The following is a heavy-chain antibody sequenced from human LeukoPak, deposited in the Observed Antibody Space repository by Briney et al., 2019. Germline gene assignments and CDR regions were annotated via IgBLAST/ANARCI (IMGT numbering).Heavy chain of an antibody. CDR1: GGTFSSYA. V-gene: IGHV1-69*05. D-gene: IGHD1-14*01. CDR3: ATGSPMDV. Sequence: ASVKVSCKGSGGTFSSYAISWVRQAPGQGLEWVGGIIPIFGTANYAQKFQGRVTITTDESNSTAYMKLCSLRSEGTSVYYCATGSPMDVWGKGTTVTVSS. CDR2: IIPIFGTA. J-gene: IGHJ6*03.